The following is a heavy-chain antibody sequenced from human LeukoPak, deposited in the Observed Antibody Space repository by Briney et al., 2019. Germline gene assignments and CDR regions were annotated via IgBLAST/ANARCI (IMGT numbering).Heavy chain of an antibody. Sequence: GGSLRLSCAASGFTFSSYAMHWVRQAPGKGLEWVAVIPYDGSNKYYADSVKGRFTISRDNSKNTLYLQMNSLRAEDTAVYYCARDQGGGLVVPAAVFDYWGQGTLVTVSS. J-gene: IGHJ4*02. V-gene: IGHV3-30*01. D-gene: IGHD2-2*01. CDR3: ARDQGGGLVVPAAVFDY. CDR2: IPYDGSNK. CDR1: GFTFSSYA.